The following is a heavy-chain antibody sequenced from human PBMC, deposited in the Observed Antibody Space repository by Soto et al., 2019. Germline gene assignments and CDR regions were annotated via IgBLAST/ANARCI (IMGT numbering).Heavy chain of an antibody. Sequence: QITLKESGPTLVKPTQTLTLTCTFSGFSLSSSGVGVGWIRQPPGKALEWLALIYWDDDKRYSPSLKSRLTITKDTTKNQVVLTMTNMDPVDTATYYCAHRGVDVSLDYWGQGTLVTVSS. CDR3: AHRGVDVSLDY. CDR1: GFSLSSSGVG. D-gene: IGHD2-2*01. J-gene: IGHJ4*02. CDR2: IYWDDDK. V-gene: IGHV2-5*02.